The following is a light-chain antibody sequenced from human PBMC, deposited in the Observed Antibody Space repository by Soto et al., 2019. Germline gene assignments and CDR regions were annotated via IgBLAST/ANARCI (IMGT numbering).Light chain of an antibody. CDR1: SGSIASDY. J-gene: IGLJ3*02. CDR3: QSYDSNDQV. CDR2: KDD. Sequence: NFMLTQPHSVSESPGKTVTISCTRSSGSIASDYVQWYQQRPGSAPSTVIYKDDQRPSGVPDRFSGAIDSSSNSASLTISGLQTEDEADYYCQSYDSNDQVFGGWTQLTVL. V-gene: IGLV6-57*04.